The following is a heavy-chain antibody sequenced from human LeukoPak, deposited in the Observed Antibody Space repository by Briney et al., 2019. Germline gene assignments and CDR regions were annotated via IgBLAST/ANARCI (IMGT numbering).Heavy chain of an antibody. CDR3: ASSSGSPYYFDY. Sequence: PGGPLRLSCATSGFTLSNYWMHWVRQAPGKGLVWVSRINSDGSSTTYVDSVKGRFTISRDNAKNTLYLQVNSLRAEDTAVYYCASSSGSPYYFDYWGQGTLVTVSS. V-gene: IGHV3-74*01. CDR1: GFTLSNYW. D-gene: IGHD1-26*01. J-gene: IGHJ4*02. CDR2: INSDGSST.